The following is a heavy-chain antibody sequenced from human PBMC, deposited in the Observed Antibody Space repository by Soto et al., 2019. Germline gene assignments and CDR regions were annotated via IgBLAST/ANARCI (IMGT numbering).Heavy chain of an antibody. CDR2: ISYDGSNK. CDR3: ARALRGRYYYGMDV. V-gene: IGHV3-30-3*01. D-gene: IGHD3-10*01. CDR1: GFTFSSYA. Sequence: GGSLRLSCAASGFTFSSYAMHWVRQAPGKGLEWVAVISYDGSNKYYADSVKGRFTISRDNSKNTLYLQMNSLRAEDTAVYYCARALRGRYYYGMDVWGQGTTVTVSS. J-gene: IGHJ6*02.